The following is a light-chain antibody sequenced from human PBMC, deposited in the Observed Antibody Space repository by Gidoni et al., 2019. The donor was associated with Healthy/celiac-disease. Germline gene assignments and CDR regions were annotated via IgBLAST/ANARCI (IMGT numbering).Light chain of an antibody. CDR2: QDS. Sequence: SYSLPQPPSVSFSPGQTASITCSVDKLGDKYACWYQQKQGQSPVLVIYQDSKRPSGIPERFSGSNSGNTATLTISGTQAMDEDDYYCQEWDSSLVVFGGGTKLTVL. CDR3: QEWDSSLVV. V-gene: IGLV3-1*01. J-gene: IGLJ2*01. CDR1: KLGDKY.